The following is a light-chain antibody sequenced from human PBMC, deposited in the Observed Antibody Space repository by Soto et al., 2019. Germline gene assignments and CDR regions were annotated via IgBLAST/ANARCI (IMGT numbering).Light chain of an antibody. CDR1: SSNIGSNT. V-gene: IGLV1-44*01. Sequence: QSVLTQPPSASGTPGQRVTISCSGSSSNIGSNTVTWYQQLPGTAPKLLIYSNTQRPSGVPDRFSGSKSGTSAFLAISGLQSEDEADYYCASWDDSLNGPVFGGGTQLTVL. CDR2: SNT. J-gene: IGLJ7*01. CDR3: ASWDDSLNGPV.